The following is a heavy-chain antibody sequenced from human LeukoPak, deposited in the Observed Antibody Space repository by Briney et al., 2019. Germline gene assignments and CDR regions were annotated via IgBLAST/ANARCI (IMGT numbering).Heavy chain of an antibody. CDR3: ASDTRTVTSVLFDY. CDR1: GYSIRSGYY. CDR2: IYHSGST. V-gene: IGHV4-38-2*01. D-gene: IGHD4-17*01. Sequence: PSETLSLTCAVSGYSIRSGYYWGWIRQPPGKGLEWIGSIYHSGSTYYNPSLKSRVTISVDTSKNQFSLKLSSVTAADTAVYYCASDTRTVTSVLFDYWGQGTLVTVSS. J-gene: IGHJ4*02.